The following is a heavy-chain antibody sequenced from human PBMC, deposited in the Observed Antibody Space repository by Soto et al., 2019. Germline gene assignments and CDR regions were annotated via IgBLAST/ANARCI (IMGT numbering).Heavy chain of an antibody. D-gene: IGHD1-26*01. CDR3: VRNVAGATVPYYFDF. V-gene: IGHV4-59*01. Sequence: SETLSLTCTVSGGSISSYYWSWIRQPPGKGLEWIGYIYYSGSTNYNPSLKSRVTISVDTSKNQFSLKLSSVTAADTAVYYCVRNVAGATVPYYFDFWGQGIVVTVSS. CDR1: GGSISSYY. J-gene: IGHJ4*02. CDR2: IYYSGST.